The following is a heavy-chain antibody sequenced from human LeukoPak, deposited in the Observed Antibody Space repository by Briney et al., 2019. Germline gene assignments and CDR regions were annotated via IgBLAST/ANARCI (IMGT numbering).Heavy chain of an antibody. J-gene: IGHJ6*02. D-gene: IGHD3-10*01. CDR2: IYAGGST. CDR3: ARDRLWSYGMDV. Sequence: GGSLRLSCAASGFTVSSNCMSWVRQAPGKGLEWVSVIYAGGSTYYADSVKGRFTISRDNSKHTLYLQMNSLRAEDTAVYYCARDRLWSYGMDVWGQGTTVTVSS. V-gene: IGHV3-66*01. CDR1: GFTVSSNC.